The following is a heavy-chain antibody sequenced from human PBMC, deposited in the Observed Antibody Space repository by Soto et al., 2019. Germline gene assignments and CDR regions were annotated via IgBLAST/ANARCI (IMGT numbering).Heavy chain of an antibody. CDR1: GFAFSSYA. Sequence: EVQLLESGGNLVQPGGSLRLSCAASGFAFSSYAMTWVRQAPGKGLEWVSALSGTGGTTYSADYVRGRFTIARDNSKNPLYLQMNGLSPEDSAIYYCAKFIVGTGGSSGWPWFLDSWGQGTLVTVSS. CDR3: AKFIVGTGGSSGWPWFLDS. V-gene: IGHV3-23*01. J-gene: IGHJ4*02. CDR2: LSGTGGTT. D-gene: IGHD6-25*01.